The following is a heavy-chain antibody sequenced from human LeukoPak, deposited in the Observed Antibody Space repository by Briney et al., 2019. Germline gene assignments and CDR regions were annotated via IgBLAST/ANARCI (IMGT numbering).Heavy chain of an antibody. Sequence: GGSLRLSCTASGFTFSSYEMNWVRQAPGKGLVWVSRINSDGSSTSYADSVKGRFTISRDNAKNTLYLQMNSLRAEDTAVYYCARDYYDSSGYYHLDYWGQGTLVTVSS. CDR2: INSDGSST. J-gene: IGHJ4*02. V-gene: IGHV3-74*01. D-gene: IGHD3-22*01. CDR3: ARDYYDSSGYYHLDY. CDR1: GFTFSSYE.